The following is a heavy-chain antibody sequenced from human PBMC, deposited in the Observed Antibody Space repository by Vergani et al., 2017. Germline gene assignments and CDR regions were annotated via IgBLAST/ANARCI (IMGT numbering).Heavy chain of an antibody. D-gene: IGHD3-10*01. CDR2: ISGSGGST. CDR3: ARSPGLLWFGESVGGWFDP. J-gene: IGHJ5*02. Sequence: EVQLLESGGGLVQPGGSLRLSCAASGFTFSSYAMSWVRQAPGKGLEWVSAISGSGGSTYYADSVKGRFTISRDNAKNSLYLQMNSLRAEDTAVYYWARSPGLLWFGESVGGWFDPWGQGTLVTVSS. V-gene: IGHV3-23*01. CDR1: GFTFSSYA.